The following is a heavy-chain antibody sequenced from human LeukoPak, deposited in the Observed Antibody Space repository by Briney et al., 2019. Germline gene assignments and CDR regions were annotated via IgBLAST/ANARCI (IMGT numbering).Heavy chain of an antibody. Sequence: GGSLRLSCTGSGFNFGDYAVNWVRQAPGKGLEWVGLITSRTYGATAEYAASVRGRFTISRDDSKGIAHLQMNSLKSEDTAVYCTREVERGGSYWGGDYWGQGTLVTVSS. CDR3: TREVERGGSYWGGDY. D-gene: IGHD1-26*01. CDR1: GFNFGDYA. V-gene: IGHV3-49*04. CDR2: ITSRTYGATA. J-gene: IGHJ4*02.